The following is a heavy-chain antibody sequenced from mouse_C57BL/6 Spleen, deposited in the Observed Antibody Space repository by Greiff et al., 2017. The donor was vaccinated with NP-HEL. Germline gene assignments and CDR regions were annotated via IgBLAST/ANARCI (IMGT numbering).Heavy chain of an antibody. Sequence: QVQLQQPGAELVRPGSSVKLSCKASGYTFTSYWMHWVKQRPIQGLEWIGNIDPSDSETHYNQKFKDKATLTVDKSSSTAYMQLSSLTSEDSAVYYCASAPSNWDKDWFAYWGQGTLVTVSA. CDR1: GYTFTSYW. D-gene: IGHD4-1*01. CDR3: ASAPSNWDKDWFAY. CDR2: IDPSDSET. V-gene: IGHV1-52*01. J-gene: IGHJ3*01.